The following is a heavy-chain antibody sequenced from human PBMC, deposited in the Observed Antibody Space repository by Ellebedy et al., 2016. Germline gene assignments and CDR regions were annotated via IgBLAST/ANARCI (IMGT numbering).Heavy chain of an antibody. V-gene: IGHV1-18*01. Sequence: ASVKVSCKASGYTFTSYGISWVRQAPGQGLEWMGWISAYNGNTNYAQKLQGRVTMTTDTSTSTAYMELRSLRSDDTAVYYCAREGGIAVAGTLWGYWFDPWGQGTLVTVSS. CDR1: GYTFTSYG. CDR3: AREGGIAVAGTLWGYWFDP. J-gene: IGHJ5*02. CDR2: ISAYNGNT. D-gene: IGHD6-19*01.